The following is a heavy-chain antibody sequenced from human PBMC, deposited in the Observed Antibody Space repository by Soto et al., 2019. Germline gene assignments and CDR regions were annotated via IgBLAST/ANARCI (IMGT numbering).Heavy chain of an antibody. Sequence: LSETLSLTCAVSGGSFSGFYWTWIRQPPGEGLEWIGEINHSGTINFNPSLRSRLTISLDSSKKHFSLKLTSLTAADAAVYYCARADRTLVTSYGLDVWGQGTTVTVSS. CDR2: INHSGTI. J-gene: IGHJ6*02. D-gene: IGHD2-21*02. V-gene: IGHV4-34*01. CDR3: ARADRTLVTSYGLDV. CDR1: GGSFSGFY.